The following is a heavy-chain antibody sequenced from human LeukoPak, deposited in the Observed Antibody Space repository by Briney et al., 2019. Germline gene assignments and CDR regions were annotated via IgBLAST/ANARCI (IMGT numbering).Heavy chain of an antibody. V-gene: IGHV4-30-2*01. CDR1: GGSISSGGYP. J-gene: IGHJ4*02. CDR3: ARLDCSGGSCYFDY. Sequence: SETLSLTCAVSGGSISSGGYPGSWIRQPPGKGLEWIGYIYHSGSTYYNPSLKSRVTISVDRSKNQFSLKLSSVTAADTAVYYCARLDCSGGSCYFDYWGQGTLVTVSS. D-gene: IGHD2-15*01. CDR2: IYHSGST.